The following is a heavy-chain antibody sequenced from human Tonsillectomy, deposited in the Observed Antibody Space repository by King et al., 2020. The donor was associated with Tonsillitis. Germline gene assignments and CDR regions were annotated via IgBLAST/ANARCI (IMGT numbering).Heavy chain of an antibody. V-gene: IGHV4-4*02. J-gene: IGHJ3*02. CDR2: IYHSGST. CDR3: ARDGGSGSYYNHDAFDI. CDR1: GGSISSSNW. Sequence: QLQESGPGLVKPSGTLSLTCAVSGGSISSSNWWSWVRQPPGKGLEWIGEIYHSGSTNYNPSLKSRVTISVDKSKNQFSLKLRSVTAADTAVYYCARDGGSGSYYNHDAFDIWGQGTMVTVSS. D-gene: IGHD3-10*01.